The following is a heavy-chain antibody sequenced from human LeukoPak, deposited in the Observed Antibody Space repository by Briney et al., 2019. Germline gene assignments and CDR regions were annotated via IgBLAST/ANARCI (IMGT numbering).Heavy chain of an antibody. CDR1: GFTFSSAW. CDR2: IKSKTDGGTT. CDR3: TTDPQPTAPLSY. D-gene: IGHD4-11*01. Sequence: GGSLRLSCAASGFTFSSAWMTWVRQAPGKGLEWVGRIKSKTDGGTTDYSVPVQGRFTISRDDSKNTLYLQMNSLKSEDTAVYYFTTDPQPTAPLSYWGQGTLVTVSS. V-gene: IGHV3-15*01. J-gene: IGHJ4*02.